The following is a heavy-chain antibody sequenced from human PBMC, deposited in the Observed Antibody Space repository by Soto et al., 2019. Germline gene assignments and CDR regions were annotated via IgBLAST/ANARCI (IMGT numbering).Heavy chain of an antibody. CDR2: MSPNTGTI. J-gene: IGHJ6*03. Sequence: GASVKVSCKASGYTFTSYDLNWVRQATGQGPEWMGWMSPNTGTIVYAQKFQGRVIMTRNTSTSTAYMTLSSLRSEDTAVYYCARDRTGIKTYEATHIWGKATTVTLSS. D-gene: IGHD1-20*01. CDR1: GYTFTSYD. CDR3: ARDRTGIKTYEATHI. V-gene: IGHV1-8*01.